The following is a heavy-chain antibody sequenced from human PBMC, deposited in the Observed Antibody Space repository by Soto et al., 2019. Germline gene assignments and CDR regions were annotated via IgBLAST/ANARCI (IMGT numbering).Heavy chain of an antibody. V-gene: IGHV3-74*01. D-gene: IGHD5-18*01. CDR1: EFTFSSYW. CDR2: INSDGSST. CDR3: AREGFSYGYGYYYHNGMDV. Sequence: PGGSLRLSCAASEFTFSSYWMHWFRQAPGKGLVWVSRINSDGSSTNYADSVKGRFTISRDNAKNTLYLQIDSLRAEDTAVYYCAREGFSYGYGYYYHNGMDVWGQGTTVTVAS. J-gene: IGHJ6*02.